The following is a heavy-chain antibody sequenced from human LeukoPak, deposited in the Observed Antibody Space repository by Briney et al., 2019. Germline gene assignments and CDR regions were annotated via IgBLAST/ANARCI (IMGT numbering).Heavy chain of an antibody. D-gene: IGHD2-2*01. CDR1: GGTFGSYV. CDR3: ARDVGEYCSSTNCYASHH. CDR2: IIPMFDTT. Sequence: SVKVSCKASGGTFGSYVINWVRQAPGQGLEWMGGIIPMFDTTYYAQKFQGRVTITADKSTTTAYMEVSSLRSEDTAVYYCARDVGEYCSSTNCYASHHWGQGTLVTVSS. V-gene: IGHV1-69*06. J-gene: IGHJ5*02.